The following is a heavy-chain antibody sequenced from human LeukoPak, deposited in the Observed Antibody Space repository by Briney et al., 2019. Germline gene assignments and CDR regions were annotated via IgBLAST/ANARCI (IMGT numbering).Heavy chain of an antibody. CDR2: ISWNSGSI. V-gene: IGHV3-9*01. Sequence: GGSLRLSCAASGFTFDDYAMHWVRHAPGKGLEWVSGISWNSGSIGYADSVKGRFTISRDNAKNSLYLQMNSLRAEDTALYYCAKGHCSSTSCYFEGGPWGQGTLVTVSS. CDR3: AKGHCSSTSCYFEGGP. CDR1: GFTFDDYA. J-gene: IGHJ5*02. D-gene: IGHD2-2*01.